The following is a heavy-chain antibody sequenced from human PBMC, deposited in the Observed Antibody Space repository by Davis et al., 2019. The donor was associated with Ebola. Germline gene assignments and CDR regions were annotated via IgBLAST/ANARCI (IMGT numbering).Heavy chain of an antibody. V-gene: IGHV1-18*01. CDR2: ISAYNGNT. D-gene: IGHD2-2*01. CDR1: GYTFTSYG. CDR3: ARVLAFCSSTSCPGDY. Sequence: AASVKVSCKASGYTFTSYGISWVRQAPGQGLEWMGWISAYNGNTNYAQKLQGRVTMTTDTSASTAYMELSSLRSEDTAVYYCARVLAFCSSTSCPGDYWGQGTLVTVSS. J-gene: IGHJ4*02.